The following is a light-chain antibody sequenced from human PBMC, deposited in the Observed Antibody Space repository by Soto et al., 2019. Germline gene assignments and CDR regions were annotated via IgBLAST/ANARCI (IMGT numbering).Light chain of an antibody. J-gene: IGLJ2*01. Sequence: QSALTQPPSASGSPGQSVTISCTGTGSDVGGYNYVSWYQQRPGRAPKLLIYEVSKRPSGVPDRFSGSKSGNTASLAVSGLQTEYEADYYCTSYAGSNAVIFGGGTKLTVL. CDR3: TSYAGSNAVI. V-gene: IGLV2-8*01. CDR2: EVS. CDR1: GSDVGGYNY.